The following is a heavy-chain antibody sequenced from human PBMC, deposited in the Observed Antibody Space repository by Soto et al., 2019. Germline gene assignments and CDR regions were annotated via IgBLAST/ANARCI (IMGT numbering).Heavy chain of an antibody. D-gene: IGHD5-18*01. V-gene: IGHV3-48*02. J-gene: IGHJ6*02. CDR2: ISSSSSTI. Sequence: SGGSLRLSCAASGFTFSSYSRNWVRQAPGKGLEWVSYISSSSSTIYYANSVKGRFTISRDNAKNSLYLQMNSLRDEDTAVYYCARGNSYGYFYYYYGMDVWGQGTTVTVSS. CDR3: ARGNSYGYFYYYYGMDV. CDR1: GFTFSSYS.